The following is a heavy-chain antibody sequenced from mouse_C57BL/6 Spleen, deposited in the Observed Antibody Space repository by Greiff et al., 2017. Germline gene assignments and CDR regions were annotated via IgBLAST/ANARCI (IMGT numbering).Heavy chain of an antibody. V-gene: IGHV1-55*01. D-gene: IGHD2-5*01. J-gene: IGHJ3*01. Sequence: QVQLQQPGAELVKPGASVKMSCKASGYTFTSYWITWVKQRPGQGLEWIGDIYPGSGRTNYNEKFKSKATLTVDTSSSTAYMQLSSLTSEDSAVYYCARQDYSNYGAWFAYWGQGTLVTVSA. CDR3: ARQDYSNYGAWFAY. CDR1: GYTFTSYW. CDR2: IYPGSGRT.